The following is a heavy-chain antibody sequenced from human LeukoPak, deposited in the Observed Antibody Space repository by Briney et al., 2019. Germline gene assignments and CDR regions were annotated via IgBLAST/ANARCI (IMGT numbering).Heavy chain of an antibody. V-gene: IGHV3-30-3*01. Sequence: GGSLRLSCVASGFTFDNYAMHWVRQAPGKGLEWVALVSHDGSNKYYADSVKGRFTISRDNSKNTLYPQMNSLRAEDTTVFYCARGGGYCTGPSCYTFDYWGQGTLVTVSS. J-gene: IGHJ4*02. CDR2: VSHDGSNK. CDR1: GFTFDNYA. D-gene: IGHD2-2*02. CDR3: ARGGGYCTGPSCYTFDY.